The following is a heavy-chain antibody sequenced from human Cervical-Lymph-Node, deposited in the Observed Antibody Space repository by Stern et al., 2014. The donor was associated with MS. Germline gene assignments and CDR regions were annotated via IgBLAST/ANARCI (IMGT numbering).Heavy chain of an antibody. J-gene: IGHJ5*02. D-gene: IGHD4-17*01. CDR1: GFSVSNGRMG. Sequence: ESGPVLVKPTETLTLTCTVSGFSVSNGRMGVSWIRQPPGKALEWLAHIFSNDDKSYSTSLKSRLTISKDTSKSQVVLTMADMAPVDTGTYYCARTPTVTSLWAFDPWGQGTLVTVSS. CDR2: IFSNDDK. CDR3: ARTPTVTSLWAFDP. V-gene: IGHV2-26*01.